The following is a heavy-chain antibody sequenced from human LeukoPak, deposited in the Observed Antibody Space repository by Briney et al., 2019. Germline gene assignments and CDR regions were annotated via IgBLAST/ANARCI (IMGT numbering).Heavy chain of an antibody. J-gene: IGHJ4*02. D-gene: IGHD1-26*01. V-gene: IGHV5-51*01. CDR2: IYPGDSDT. CDR1: GYSFTSYW. CDR3: ARLPVGATLLWPGCFDY. Sequence: KPGESLKTSCKGSGYSFTSYWIGWVRQMPGKGLGWMGIIYPGDSDTRYSPSFQGQVTISADKSISTAYLQWSSLKASDTAMYYCARLPVGATLLWPGCFDYWGQGTLVTVSS.